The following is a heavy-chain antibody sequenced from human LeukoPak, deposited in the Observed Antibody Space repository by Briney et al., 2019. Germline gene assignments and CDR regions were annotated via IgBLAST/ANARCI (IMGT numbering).Heavy chain of an antibody. Sequence: KPSETLSLTCTVSGGSISSSSYYWGWIRQPPGKGLEWVSSISSSSSYIYYADSVKGRFTISRDNAKNSLYLQMNSLRAEDTAVYYCARVTRYYFDYWGQGTLVTVSS. CDR2: ISSSSSYI. V-gene: IGHV3-21*01. CDR1: GGSISSSS. D-gene: IGHD4-23*01. J-gene: IGHJ4*02. CDR3: ARVTRYYFDY.